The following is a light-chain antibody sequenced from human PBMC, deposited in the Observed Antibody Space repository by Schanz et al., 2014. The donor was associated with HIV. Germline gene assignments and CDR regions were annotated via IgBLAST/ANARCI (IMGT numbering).Light chain of an antibody. CDR3: SSFAGNNKLL. V-gene: IGLV2-8*01. Sequence: QSALTQPASVSGSPGQSITISCSGTNRDIGGYNSVSWYQQHPGKAPKLIIYEVNKRPSGVPNRFSGSKSGNTASLTVSGLQADDEADYYCSSFAGNNKLLFGGGTKLTVL. CDR2: EVN. CDR1: NRDIGGYNS. J-gene: IGLJ2*01.